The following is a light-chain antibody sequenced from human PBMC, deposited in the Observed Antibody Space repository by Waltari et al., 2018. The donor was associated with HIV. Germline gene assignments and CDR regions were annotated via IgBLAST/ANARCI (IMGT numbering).Light chain of an antibody. CDR1: QIVCSS. CDR3: QQTFTCLHT. J-gene: IGKJ2*01. Sequence: LVFKQSPATLSLSPGERAPLHCRASQIVCSSLAWYQQKPGQAPRLLIYDASNRPTGIPARFSGSGSGTDFTLTISSLQPEDFAVYYCQQTFTCLHTFGQGTKLEIK. V-gene: IGKV3-11*01. CDR2: DAS.